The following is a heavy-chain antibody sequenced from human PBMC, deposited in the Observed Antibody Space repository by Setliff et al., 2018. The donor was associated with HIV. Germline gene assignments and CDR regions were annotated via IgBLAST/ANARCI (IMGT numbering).Heavy chain of an antibody. D-gene: IGHD6-19*01. CDR1: GYSFSSYG. CDR2: ISAYNGNT. Sequence: AASVKVSCKASGYSFSSYGISWVRQAPGQGLEWMGWISAYNGNTNYAQKLQGRVTMTTDTSTSTAYMELRSLRSDDTAVYYCARDRQQWLVYFDYWGQGTLVTVSS. J-gene: IGHJ4*02. CDR3: ARDRQQWLVYFDY. V-gene: IGHV1-18*01.